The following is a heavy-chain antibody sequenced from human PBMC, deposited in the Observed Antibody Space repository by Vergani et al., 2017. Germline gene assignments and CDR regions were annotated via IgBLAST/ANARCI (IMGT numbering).Heavy chain of an antibody. J-gene: IGHJ5*02. Sequence: QVQLQESGPGLVKSSETLSLTCTVSGGSISSYYWSWIRQPAGKGLEWIGRIYTSGSTNYNPSLKSRVTMSVDTSKNQFSLKLSSVTAADTAVYYCAREASDFWGGYYMGNWFDPWGQGTLVTVSS. CDR3: AREASDFWGGYYMGNWFDP. V-gene: IGHV4-4*07. CDR2: IYTSGST. CDR1: GGSISSYY. D-gene: IGHD3-3*01.